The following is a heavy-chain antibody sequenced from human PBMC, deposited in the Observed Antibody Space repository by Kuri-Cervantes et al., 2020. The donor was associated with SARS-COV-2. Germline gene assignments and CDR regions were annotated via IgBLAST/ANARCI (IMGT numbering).Heavy chain of an antibody. V-gene: IGHV3-23*01. CDR2: ISGSGGST. D-gene: IGHD6-13*01. CDR3: AKNRREKGVYGSYYYYGMDV. Sequence: GGSLRLSCAASGFTISSYSMTWVRQAPGKGLEWVSVISGSGGSTYYADSVKGRFTISRDNSKNTLYLQMNSLRAEDTAVYYCAKNRREKGVYGSYYYYGMDVWGQGTTVTVSS. J-gene: IGHJ6*02. CDR1: GFTISSYS.